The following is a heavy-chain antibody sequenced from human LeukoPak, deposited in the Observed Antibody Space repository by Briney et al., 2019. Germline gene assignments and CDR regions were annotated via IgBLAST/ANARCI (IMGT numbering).Heavy chain of an antibody. CDR3: ARRTVTTFSFWFDP. CDR2: IYTSGST. D-gene: IGHD4-17*01. J-gene: IGHJ5*02. V-gene: IGHV4-4*09. CDR1: GGSISSYY. Sequence: SETLSLICSVSGGSISSYYWSWIRQPPGEGLEWIGYIYTSGSTNYTPSLKSRVTISVDTSKNQFSLKLSSVTAAETAVYYCARRTVTTFSFWFDPWGQGTLVTVSS.